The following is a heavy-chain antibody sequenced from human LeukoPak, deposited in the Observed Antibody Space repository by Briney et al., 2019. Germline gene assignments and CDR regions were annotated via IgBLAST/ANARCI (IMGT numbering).Heavy chain of an antibody. CDR1: GFTFSSYS. CDR2: ISYDGSNK. V-gene: IGHV3-30*03. J-gene: IGHJ5*02. Sequence: GGSLRLSCAASGFTFSSYSMNWVRQAPGKGLEWVAVISYDGSNKYYADSVKGRFTISRDNSKNTLYLQMNSLRAEDTAVYYCARDKFDPWGQGTLVTVSS. CDR3: ARDKFDP.